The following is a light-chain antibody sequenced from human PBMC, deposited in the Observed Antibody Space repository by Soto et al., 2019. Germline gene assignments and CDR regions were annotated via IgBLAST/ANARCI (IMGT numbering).Light chain of an antibody. J-gene: IGKJ1*01. V-gene: IGKV3-15*01. CDR3: QQFYRGWT. CDR1: QSISSD. Sequence: EIVMTQSPATLSVSPGKRATLYCRASQSISSDLAWYQQKPGQAPSLLIYGASTRATGIPARFSGSGSGTEFTLTISSLQSEDFAVYYCQQFYRGWTVGQGPKVEIE. CDR2: GAS.